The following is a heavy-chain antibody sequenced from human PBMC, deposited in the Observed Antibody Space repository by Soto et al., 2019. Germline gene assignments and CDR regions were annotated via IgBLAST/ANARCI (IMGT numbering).Heavy chain of an antibody. CDR1: GFTVSSNY. D-gene: IGHD6-19*01. CDR2: IYSGGST. J-gene: IGHJ6*02. Sequence: EVQLVETGGGLIQPGGSLRLSCAASGFTVSSNYMSWVRQAPGKGLELVSVIYSGGSTYYADSVKGRFTISRDNSKNTLYLQMNSLRAEDTAVYYGARVYSSGWSNYYYYGMDVWGQGTPVTVSS. V-gene: IGHV3-53*02. CDR3: ARVYSSGWSNYYYYGMDV.